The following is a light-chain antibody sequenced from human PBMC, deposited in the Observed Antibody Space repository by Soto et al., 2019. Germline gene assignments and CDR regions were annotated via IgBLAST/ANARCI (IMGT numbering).Light chain of an antibody. CDR1: QRVSSY. J-gene: IGKJ3*01. CDR2: DAS. Sequence: EIVLTQSPATLSLSPGERATLSCRASQRVSSYLAWYQQKPGQAPRLLIYDASSRAAGIPARFSGSGSETDFTLTISSLEPEDFAVYYCQQRSHWPSFGPGTKVDIK. V-gene: IGKV3-11*01. CDR3: QQRSHWPS.